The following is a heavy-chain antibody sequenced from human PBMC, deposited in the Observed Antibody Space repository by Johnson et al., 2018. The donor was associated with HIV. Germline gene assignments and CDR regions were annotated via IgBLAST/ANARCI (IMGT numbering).Heavy chain of an antibody. CDR2: INWNGGST. V-gene: IGHV3-20*04. Sequence: EMQLLESGGGLVKPGGSLRLSCAASGFTFSDYYMSWIRQAPGKGLEWVSGINWNGGSTGYADSVKGRFTISRDNAKNSLYLQMNSLRAEDTAVYYCARDKGIAARPDAFDIWGQGTMVTVSS. J-gene: IGHJ3*02. CDR1: GFTFSDYY. CDR3: ARDKGIAARPDAFDI. D-gene: IGHD6-6*01.